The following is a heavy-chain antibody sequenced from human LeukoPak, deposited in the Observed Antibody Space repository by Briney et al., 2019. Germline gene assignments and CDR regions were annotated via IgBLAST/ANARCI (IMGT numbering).Heavy chain of an antibody. CDR2: INHSGST. V-gene: IGHV4-34*01. J-gene: IGHJ5*02. CDR3: ARPMFKYYYGRGPNWFDP. CDR1: GGSFSGYY. D-gene: IGHD3-10*01. Sequence: SETLSLTCAVYGGSFSGYYWTWIRQPPGKGLEWIGEINHSGSTNYNPSLKSRVTISVDMSKNQFSLKLSSVTAADTAVYYCARPMFKYYYGRGPNWFDPWGQGTLVTVSS.